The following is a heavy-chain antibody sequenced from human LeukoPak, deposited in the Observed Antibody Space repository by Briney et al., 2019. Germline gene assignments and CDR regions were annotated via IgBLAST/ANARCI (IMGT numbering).Heavy chain of an antibody. V-gene: IGHV4-59*01. D-gene: IGHD5-18*01. CDR2: IYYSGST. J-gene: IGHJ4*02. CDR1: GFTFSSYE. CDR3: ARAPRGYSYGYYFDY. Sequence: GSLRLSCAASGFTFSSYEMNWVRQAPGKGLEWIGYIYYSGSTNYNPSLKSRVTISVDTSKNQFSLKLSSVTAADTAVYYCARAPRGYSYGYYFDYWGQGTLVTVSS.